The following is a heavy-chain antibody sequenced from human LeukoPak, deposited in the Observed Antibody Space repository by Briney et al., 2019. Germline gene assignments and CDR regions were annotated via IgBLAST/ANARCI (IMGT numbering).Heavy chain of an antibody. V-gene: IGHV3-53*01. CDR2: IYSGGNT. CDR1: GLTASRNY. Sequence: GGSLRLSCAASGLTASRNYMSWDRQAPGKGLEWVSVIYSGGNTYYADYVKGRFTISRDNSKNTLYLQINSRTAGDTAVYYCANLPRGDYWGLGTLVTVSS. J-gene: IGHJ4*02. D-gene: IGHD3-10*01. CDR3: ANLPRGDY.